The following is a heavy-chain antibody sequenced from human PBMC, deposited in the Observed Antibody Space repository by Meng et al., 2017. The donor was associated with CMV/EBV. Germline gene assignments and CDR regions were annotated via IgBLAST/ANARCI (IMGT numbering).Heavy chain of an antibody. V-gene: IGHV3-9*01. J-gene: IGHJ4*02. CDR3: AKDYDFWSGLDY. D-gene: IGHD3-3*01. CDR2: ISWNSGSI. Sequence: GGSLRLSCAASGFTFDDYAMHWVRQAPGKGLEWVSGISWNSGSIGYADSVKGRFTISRDNAKNSLYLQMNSLRAEDTALYYCAKDYDFWSGLDYWGQGTLVTVSS. CDR1: GFTFDDYA.